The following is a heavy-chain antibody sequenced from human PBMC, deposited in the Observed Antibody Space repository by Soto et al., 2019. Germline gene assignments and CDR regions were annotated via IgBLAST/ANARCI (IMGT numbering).Heavy chain of an antibody. V-gene: IGHV4-30-4*08. CDR1: DGSSSSGGYY. CDR2: IYYSGST. J-gene: IGHJ4*02. Sequence: TSELLCLSSTVSDGSSSSGGYYCSWIRQPPGKGLEWIGYIYYSGSTYYNPSLKSRVTISVDTSKNQFSLKLSSVTAADTAVYYCARVFFVGEDWGQGTLVTVSS. D-gene: IGHD2-21*01. CDR3: ARVFFVGED.